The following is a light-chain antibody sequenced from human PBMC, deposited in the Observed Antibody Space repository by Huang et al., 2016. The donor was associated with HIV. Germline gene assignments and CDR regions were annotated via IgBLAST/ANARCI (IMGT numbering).Light chain of an antibody. J-gene: IGKJ2*01. CDR1: QSISSSF. CDR2: GAS. V-gene: IGKV3-20*01. CDR3: HQYGTAPRT. Sequence: EIVLTQSPGTQSLSPGERATLSCRASQSISSSFLAWYQQKPGQAPRLLIYGASNRANGIPDRLSGSGSGTDFTLTISRLEAEDFAVYYCHQYGTAPRTFGQGTKLEIK.